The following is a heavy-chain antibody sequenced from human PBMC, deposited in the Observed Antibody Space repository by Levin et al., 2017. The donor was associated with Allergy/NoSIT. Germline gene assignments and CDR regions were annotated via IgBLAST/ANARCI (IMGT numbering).Heavy chain of an antibody. V-gene: IGHV3-30*03. CDR3: ARGTNHYDSTSEPFDI. CDR2: IIYDGTSK. CDR1: GLIFSSYG. Sequence: GGSLRLSCAASGLIFSSYGMHWVRQAPGRGLEWVAAIIYDGTSKTYGDSVKGRFTISRDNSKNTLYMQMNSLRVEDTAVYYCARGTNHYDSTSEPFDIWGQGTMVTVSS. J-gene: IGHJ3*02. D-gene: IGHD3-22*01.